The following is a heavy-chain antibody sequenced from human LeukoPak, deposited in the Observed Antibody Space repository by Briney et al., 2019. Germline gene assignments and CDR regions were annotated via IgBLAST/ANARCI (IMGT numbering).Heavy chain of an antibody. V-gene: IGHV4-59*01. J-gene: IGHJ4*02. CDR1: GGSISSYY. D-gene: IGHD3-22*01. CDR3: ARETTTYYYDSSGYSRAYYFDY. CDR2: IYYSGST. Sequence: SETLSLTCTVSGGSISSYYWSWIRQPPGKGLEWIGYIYYSGSTNYNPSLKSRVTISVDTSKNQFSLKLSSVTAADTAVYYCARETTTYYYDSSGYSRAYYFDYWGQGTLVTVSS.